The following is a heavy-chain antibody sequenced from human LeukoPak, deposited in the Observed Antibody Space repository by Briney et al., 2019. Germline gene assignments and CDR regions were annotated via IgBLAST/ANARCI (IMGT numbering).Heavy chain of an antibody. CDR1: GGSFSGYY. CDR3: ARRPRITMIVVVITTYAFDI. V-gene: IGHV4-34*01. J-gene: IGHJ3*02. Sequence: SETLSLTCAVYGGSFSGYYWSWIRQPPGKGLEWIGEINHSGSTNYNPSLESRVTISVDTSKNQFSLKLSSVTAADTAVYYCARRPRITMIVVVITTYAFDIWGQGTMVTVSS. CDR2: INHSGST. D-gene: IGHD3-22*01.